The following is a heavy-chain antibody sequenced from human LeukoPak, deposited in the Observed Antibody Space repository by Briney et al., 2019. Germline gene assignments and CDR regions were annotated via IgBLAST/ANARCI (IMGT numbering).Heavy chain of an antibody. CDR2: IYYTGST. CDR3: ARGGYNLDAFDV. CDR1: GGSIRSCN. J-gene: IGHJ3*01. D-gene: IGHD5-24*01. Sequence: PSETLSLTCTVSGGSIRSCNWNWIRQPPGKGLEWIGYIYYTGSTKYNPSLKSRLTISVDTSKNQFSLKLSSVTAADTAVYYCARGGYNLDAFDVWGQGTMVTVSS. V-gene: IGHV4-59*08.